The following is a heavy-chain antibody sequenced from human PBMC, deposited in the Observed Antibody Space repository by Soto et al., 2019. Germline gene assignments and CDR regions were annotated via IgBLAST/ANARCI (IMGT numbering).Heavy chain of an antibody. Sequence: QVQLVQSGAEVKKPGSSVKVSCKASGGTFSSYTISWVRQAPGQGLEWMGRIIPILGIANYAQKFQGRVTMTGDKSTSRAYMELSSLRSEDTAVYYCATVLRYLDWPIWGFDPWGQGTLVTVSS. D-gene: IGHD3-9*01. CDR1: GGTFSSYT. CDR3: ATVLRYLDWPIWGFDP. CDR2: IIPILGIA. J-gene: IGHJ5*02. V-gene: IGHV1-69*02.